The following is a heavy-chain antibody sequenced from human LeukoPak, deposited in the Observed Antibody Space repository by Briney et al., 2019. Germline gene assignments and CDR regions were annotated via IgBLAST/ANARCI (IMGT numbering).Heavy chain of an antibody. CDR1: GFTVSSNY. J-gene: IGHJ6*02. Sequence: PGGSLRLSCAASGFTVSSNYMSWVRQAPGKGLEWVSVIYSGGSTHYADSVKGRFTISRDNSKNTLYLQMNSLRAEDTAVYYCARGHCSSTSCYDVWGQGTTVTVSS. CDR2: IYSGGST. V-gene: IGHV3-53*01. D-gene: IGHD2-2*01. CDR3: ARGHCSSTSCYDV.